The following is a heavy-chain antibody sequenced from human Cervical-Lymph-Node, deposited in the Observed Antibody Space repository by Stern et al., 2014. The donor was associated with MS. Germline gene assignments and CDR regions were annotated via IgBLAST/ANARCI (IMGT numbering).Heavy chain of an antibody. V-gene: IGHV3-30*18. D-gene: IGHD5-24*01. CDR3: AKAPGDGSLFDY. CDR1: GFAFTSHG. CDR2: ISFDGRQK. J-gene: IGHJ4*02. Sequence: VQLVESGGGVVQPGRSLRLTCAASGFAFTSHGMHWVRQTPGRGLEWVAMISFDGRQKFYADAVKVRFTIYRDNSKDTLDLHMDRLSADDTAIYYCAKAPGDGSLFDYWGQGTLLTVSS.